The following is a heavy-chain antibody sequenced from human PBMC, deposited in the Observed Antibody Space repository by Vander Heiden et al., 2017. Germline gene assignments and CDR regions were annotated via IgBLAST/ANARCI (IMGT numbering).Heavy chain of an antibody. J-gene: IGHJ4*02. CDR2: INPNSGGT. CDR3: ARARYYYDSSGYHSD. CDR1: GYTFTGYY. D-gene: IGHD3-22*01. Sequence: QVQLVQSGAEVKKPGASVKVSCKASGYTFTGYYMHWVRQAPGQGREWMGWINPNSGGTNYAQKFQGRVTMTRDTSISTAYMELSRLRSDDTAVYYCARARYYYDSSGYHSDWGQGTLGTVSS. V-gene: IGHV1-2*02.